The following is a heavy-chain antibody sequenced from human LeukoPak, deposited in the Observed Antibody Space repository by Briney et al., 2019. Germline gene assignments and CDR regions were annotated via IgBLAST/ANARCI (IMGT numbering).Heavy chain of an antibody. CDR2: IYYSGST. J-gene: IGHJ3*02. CDR3: ASAEGSPDAFDI. CDR1: GGSISSGGYY. V-gene: IGHV4-31*03. Sequence: KSSETLSLTCTVSGGSISSGGYYWSWIRQHPGKGLEWIGYIYYSGSTYYDPSLKSRVTMSVDTSKNQFSLKLSSVTAADTAVYYCASAEGSPDAFDIWGQGTMVTVSS.